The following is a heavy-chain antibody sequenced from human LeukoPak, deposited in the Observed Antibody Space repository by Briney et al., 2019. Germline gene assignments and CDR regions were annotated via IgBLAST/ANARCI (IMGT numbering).Heavy chain of an antibody. V-gene: IGHV3-21*01. Sequence: PGGSLRLSCTASGFTFSSYSMNWVRQAPGKGLEWVSYISSSSSNIFYADSFKGRFTISRDNAQNSLYLQMDSLGAEDTAVYYCARVQYQLLHYWGQGTLVTVSS. CDR3: ARVQYQLLHY. CDR1: GFTFSSYS. CDR2: ISSSSSNI. J-gene: IGHJ4*02. D-gene: IGHD2-2*01.